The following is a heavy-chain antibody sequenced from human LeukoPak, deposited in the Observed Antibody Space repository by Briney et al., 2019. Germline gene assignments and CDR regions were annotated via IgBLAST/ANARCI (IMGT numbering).Heavy chain of an antibody. D-gene: IGHD2-2*01. CDR2: IIPIFGTA. V-gene: IGHV1-69*13. Sequence: SVKVSCKASGGTFSSYAISWVRQAPGQGLEWMGGIIPIFGTANYAQKFQGRVTITADESTSTAYMELSSLRSEDTAVYYCARLEDIVVVPAARTWGQRYIWFDPWGQGTLVTVSS. CDR1: GGTFSSYA. CDR3: ARLEDIVVVPAARTWGQRYIWFDP. J-gene: IGHJ5*02.